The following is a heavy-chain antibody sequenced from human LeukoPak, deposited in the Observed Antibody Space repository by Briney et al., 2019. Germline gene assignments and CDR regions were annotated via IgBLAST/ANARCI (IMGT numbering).Heavy chain of an antibody. CDR3: ARVSGVRGSGIDY. CDR2: IYYSGST. Sequence: SETLSLTCTVSGGSISSYYWSWIRQPPGKGLEWIGYIYYSGSTNYNPSLKSRVTIPVDTSKNQFSLKLSSVTAADTAVYYCARVSGVRGSGIDYWGQGTLVTVSS. CDR1: GGSISSYY. D-gene: IGHD3-10*01. V-gene: IGHV4-59*01. J-gene: IGHJ4*02.